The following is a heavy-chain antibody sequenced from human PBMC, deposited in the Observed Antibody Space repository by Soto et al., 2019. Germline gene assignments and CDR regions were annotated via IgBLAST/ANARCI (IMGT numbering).Heavy chain of an antibody. CDR3: AKDINGELLREGWFDP. J-gene: IGHJ5*02. CDR1: GFTFDDYA. D-gene: IGHD1-26*01. Sequence: EVQLVESGGGLVQPGRSLRLSCAASGFTFDDYAMHWVRQAPGKGLEWVSGISWNSGSIGYADSVKGRFTISRDNAKNSLYLQMNSLRAADTALLYCAKDINGELLREGWFDPWGQGTLVTVSS. CDR2: ISWNSGSI. V-gene: IGHV3-9*01.